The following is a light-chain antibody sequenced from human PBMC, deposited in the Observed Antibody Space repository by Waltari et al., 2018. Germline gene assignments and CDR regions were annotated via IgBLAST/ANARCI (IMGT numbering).Light chain of an antibody. CDR1: QRVGSN. V-gene: IGKV3-15*01. Sequence: EMVMTQSPATLSVSPGERATLSCRASQRVGSNLAWYQQKPGQAPRLLIYGASTRATGIPARFSGSGSGTEFTLTISSLQSEDFAVYYCQQYNNWPLTFGGGTKVEIK. CDR2: GAS. CDR3: QQYNNWPLT. J-gene: IGKJ4*01.